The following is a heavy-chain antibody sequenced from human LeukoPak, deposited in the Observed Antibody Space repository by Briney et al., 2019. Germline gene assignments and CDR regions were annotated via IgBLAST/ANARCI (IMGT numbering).Heavy chain of an antibody. D-gene: IGHD3-22*01. CDR3: ARSVPYYYDSSGYCLEF. CDR2: IYPGDSDT. CDR1: GYSFTSYW. Sequence: GESLKISCKGSGYSFTSYWIGWVRQMPGKGLEWMGIIYPGDSDTRYSPSFQGQVTISADKSISTAYLQWSSLKASDTAMYYCARSVPYYYDSSGYCLEFWGQGTLVTVSS. J-gene: IGHJ4*02. V-gene: IGHV5-51*01.